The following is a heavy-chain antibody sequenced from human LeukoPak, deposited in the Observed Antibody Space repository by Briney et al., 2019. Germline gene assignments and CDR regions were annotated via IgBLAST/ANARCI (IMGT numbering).Heavy chain of an antibody. CDR2: IYYSGST. D-gene: IGHD5-18*01. V-gene: IGHV4-39*01. J-gene: IGHJ4*02. Sequence: SETLSLTCSVSGDSITGYYWGWIRQPPGKGLEWIGSIYYSGSTYYNPSLKSRVTISVDTSKNQFSLKLSSVTAADTAVYYCARGNTAMVSGSYYFDYWGQGTLVTVSS. CDR3: ARGNTAMVSGSYYFDY. CDR1: GDSITGYY.